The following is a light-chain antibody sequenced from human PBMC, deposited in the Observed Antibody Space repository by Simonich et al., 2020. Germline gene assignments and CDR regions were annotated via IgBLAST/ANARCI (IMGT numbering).Light chain of an antibody. V-gene: IGLV2-23*02. CDR3: CSYAGSSTLV. Sequence: QSALTQPASVSGSPGQSITISCTGTSSDVGGYNYVSWYPQHPGKAPKLMSYDVSKRPTGVSNRFSGSKSGNTASLTISGLQAEDEADYYCCSYAGSSTLVFGGGTKLTVL. CDR1: SSDVGGYNY. CDR2: DVS. J-gene: IGLJ3*02.